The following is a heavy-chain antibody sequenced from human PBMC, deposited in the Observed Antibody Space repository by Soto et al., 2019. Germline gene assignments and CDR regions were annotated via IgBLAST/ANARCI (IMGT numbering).Heavy chain of an antibody. CDR2: IDPSDSYT. Sequence: GESLKISCKGSGYSLTTYWISWVRQVPGKGLEWMGRIDPSDSYTNYSPSFQGHVTISADKSISTAYLQWISLKASDTAMYYCARHPIYCSGGSCYPDYWGQGTLVTVYS. V-gene: IGHV5-10-1*01. CDR3: ARHPIYCSGGSCYPDY. J-gene: IGHJ4*02. CDR1: GYSLTTYW. D-gene: IGHD2-15*01.